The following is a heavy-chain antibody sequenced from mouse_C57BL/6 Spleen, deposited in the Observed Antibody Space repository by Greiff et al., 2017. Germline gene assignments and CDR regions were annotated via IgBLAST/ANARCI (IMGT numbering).Heavy chain of an antibody. J-gene: IGHJ3*01. CDR3: AKRDGSSFSWFAY. V-gene: IGHV1-63*01. CDR2: IYPGGGYT. CDR1: GYTFTNYW. Sequence: VQLQQSGAELVRPGTSVKMSCKASGYTFTNYWIGWAKQRPGHGLEWIGDIYPGGGYTNYNEKFKGKATLTADKSSSTAYRQLSSLTSEDTSSDYGAKRDGSSFSWFAYWGQGTLVTVSA. D-gene: IGHD1-1*01.